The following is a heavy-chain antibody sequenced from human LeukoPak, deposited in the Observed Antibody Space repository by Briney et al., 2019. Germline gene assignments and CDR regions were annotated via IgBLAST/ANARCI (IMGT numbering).Heavy chain of an antibody. CDR1: GGSISSSSYY. J-gene: IGHJ4*02. D-gene: IGHD1-14*01. Sequence: PSETLSLTCTVSGGSISSSSYYWGWIRQPPGKGLEWIGSIYYSGSTYYNPSLKSRVTISVDTSKNQFSLKLSSVTAADTAVYYCARGSQQPKRNPGTYYFDYWGQGTLVTVSS. CDR3: ARGSQQPKRNPGTYYFDY. CDR2: IYYSGST. V-gene: IGHV4-39*07.